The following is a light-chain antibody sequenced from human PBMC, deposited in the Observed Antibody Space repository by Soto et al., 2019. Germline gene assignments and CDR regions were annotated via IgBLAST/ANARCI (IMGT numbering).Light chain of an antibody. CDR1: QSVSSY. CDR3: QHRSNWPMDT. CDR2: DAS. J-gene: IGKJ2*01. Sequence: EIVLTQSPATLSLSPGERATLSCRASQSVSSYLAWYQQKPGQAPRLLIYDASNRATGIPARFSGSGSGTDFTLTISSLEPEDFTVDYCQHRSNWPMDTVGQGTKLEIK. V-gene: IGKV3-11*01.